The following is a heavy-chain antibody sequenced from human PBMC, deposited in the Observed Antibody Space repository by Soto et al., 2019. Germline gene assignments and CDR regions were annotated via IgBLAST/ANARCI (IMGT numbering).Heavy chain of an antibody. CDR1: GGSISGNY. Sequence: SETLSLTCTVSGGSISGNYWSWIRQPPGKGLEWIGYMYNTGSTVYNPSFKSRVTISVDTSKNQFSLKLNSVTAADTAVYFCARGGTACSDVWGQGTTVTV. D-gene: IGHD1-26*01. CDR2: MYNTGST. V-gene: IGHV4-59*01. J-gene: IGHJ6*02. CDR3: ARGGTACSDV.